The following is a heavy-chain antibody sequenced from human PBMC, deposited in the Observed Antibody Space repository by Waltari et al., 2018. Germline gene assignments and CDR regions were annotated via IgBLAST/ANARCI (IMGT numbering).Heavy chain of an antibody. V-gene: IGHV4-38-2*02. J-gene: IGHJ4*02. CDR3: ARATYGDYAFDY. CDR1: GYSISSGYY. D-gene: IGHD4-17*01. Sequence: QVQLQESGPGLVKPSETLSLTCTVSGYSISSGYYWGWIRQPPGKGLEWIGSIYHSGSTYYNPSLKSRVTISVDTSKNQFSLKLSSVTAADTAVYYCARATYGDYAFDYWGQGTLVTVSS. CDR2: IYHSGST.